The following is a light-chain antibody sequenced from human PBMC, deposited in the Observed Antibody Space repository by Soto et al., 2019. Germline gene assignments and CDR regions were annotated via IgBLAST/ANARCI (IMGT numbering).Light chain of an antibody. V-gene: IGKV2-28*01. J-gene: IGKJ5*01. Sequence: DIVMTQSPLSLPVTPGEPASISCRSSQSLLHSNGYNYLDWYLQKPGQSPQLLIYLGSNRASGVPDRFIGSGSGTDFTLKIIRVEAEDVGVYYCMQALQTPITFGQGTRLEIK. CDR2: LGS. CDR1: QSLLHSNGYNY. CDR3: MQALQTPIT.